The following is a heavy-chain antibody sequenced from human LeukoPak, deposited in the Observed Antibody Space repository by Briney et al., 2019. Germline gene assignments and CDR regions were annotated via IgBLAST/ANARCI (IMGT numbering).Heavy chain of an antibody. CDR3: ARLGGAADYYYYMDV. J-gene: IGHJ6*03. CDR2: ISGSGGST. CDR1: GFTFSSYA. D-gene: IGHD3-16*01. Sequence: GGSLRLSCAASGFTFSSYAMSWVRQAPGKGLEWVSAISGSGGSTYYADSVKGRFTIARDNSKNTLYLQMNSLRAEDTAVYYCARLGGAADYYYYMDVWGKGTTVTVSS. V-gene: IGHV3-23*01.